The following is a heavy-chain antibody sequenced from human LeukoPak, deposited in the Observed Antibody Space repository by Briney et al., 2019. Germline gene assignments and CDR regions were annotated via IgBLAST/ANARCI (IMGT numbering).Heavy chain of an antibody. Sequence: GASVKVSCKASGYTFTGYYMHWVRQAPGQGLEWMGWINPNSGGTNYAQKFQGRVTMTRDTSISTAYMELSRLRSDDTAVYYCARGSLGIAAARRPYYYYMDVWGKGTTVTISS. J-gene: IGHJ6*03. CDR3: ARGSLGIAAARRPYYYYMDV. CDR1: GYTFTGYY. CDR2: INPNSGGT. V-gene: IGHV1-2*02. D-gene: IGHD6-13*01.